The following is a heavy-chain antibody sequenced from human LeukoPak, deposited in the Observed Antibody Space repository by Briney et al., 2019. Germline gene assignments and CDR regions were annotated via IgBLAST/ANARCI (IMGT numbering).Heavy chain of an antibody. Sequence: GGSLRLSCAASGFIFSSYGMHWVRQAPGKGLEWVAALRSDGNSKYYVDSVKGRFTISRDNSKNTLYLQMNSLRPEDTAIYYCTKGDCSGDNCYGTDYWGQGTLVTVSS. D-gene: IGHD2-15*01. V-gene: IGHV3-30*02. J-gene: IGHJ4*02. CDR3: TKGDCSGDNCYGTDY. CDR2: LRSDGNSK. CDR1: GFIFSSYG.